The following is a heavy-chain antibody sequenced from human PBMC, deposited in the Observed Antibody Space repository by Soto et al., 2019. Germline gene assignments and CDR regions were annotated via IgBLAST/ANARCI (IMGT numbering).Heavy chain of an antibody. D-gene: IGHD1-7*01. Sequence: SGGSLRLSCAASGFTFSSYWMSWVRQAPGKGLEWVANIKQDGSEKYYVDSVEGRFTISRDNAKNSLYLQMNSLRAEDTAVYYCARGVTNWNYGEWFDPWGQGTLVTVSS. CDR1: GFTFSSYW. CDR3: ARGVTNWNYGEWFDP. CDR2: IKQDGSEK. J-gene: IGHJ5*02. V-gene: IGHV3-7*03.